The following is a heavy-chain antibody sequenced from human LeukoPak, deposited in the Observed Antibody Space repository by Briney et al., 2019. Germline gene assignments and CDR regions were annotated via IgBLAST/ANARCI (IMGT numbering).Heavy chain of an antibody. CDR3: ARDFGRHGDSLGLDA. D-gene: IGHD2-21*02. Sequence: GGSLRLSCVASGFSFRYDWLHWVRQAPGKGLEWVSYIHHDGTSIAYADSVKGRLSISRDDARNIMYLQLNSLRVEDTAVYFCARDFGRHGDSLGLDAWGQGTTVTVSS. J-gene: IGHJ6*02. CDR1: GFSFRYDW. CDR2: IHHDGTSI. V-gene: IGHV3-74*01.